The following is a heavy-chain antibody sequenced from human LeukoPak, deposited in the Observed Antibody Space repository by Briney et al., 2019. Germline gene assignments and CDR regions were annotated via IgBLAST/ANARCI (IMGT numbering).Heavy chain of an antibody. Sequence: PGGSLRLSCAASGFTFSDYYMSWIRQAPGKGLEWVSYISSSGSTIYYADSVKGRFTISRDNAKNSLYLQMNSLRAEDTAVYYCARGGDGGKGKRSDYYYYMDVWGKGTTVTVSS. CDR3: ARGGDGGKGKRSDYYYYMDV. D-gene: IGHD4-23*01. CDR2: ISSSGSTI. J-gene: IGHJ6*03. CDR1: GFTFSDYY. V-gene: IGHV3-11*01.